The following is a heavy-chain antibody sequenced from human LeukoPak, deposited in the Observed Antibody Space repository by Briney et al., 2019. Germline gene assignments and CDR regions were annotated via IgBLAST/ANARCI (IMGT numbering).Heavy chain of an antibody. CDR3: ARVLPSGGGDVFDI. CDR1: GYSFTSYN. V-gene: IGHV1-46*01. CDR2: IKPSGGNT. Sequence: ASVKVSCKTSGYSFTSYNLHWVRQAPGQRLEWMGIIKPSGGNTNYAQKFQGRVTMTRDTSTGTVYMELSSLKSEDTAVYYCARVLPSGGGDVFDIWGQGTMVTVSS. D-gene: IGHD4-23*01. J-gene: IGHJ3*02.